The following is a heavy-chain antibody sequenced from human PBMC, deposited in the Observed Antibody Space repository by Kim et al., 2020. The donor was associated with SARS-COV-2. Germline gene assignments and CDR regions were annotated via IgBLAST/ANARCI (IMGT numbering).Heavy chain of an antibody. J-gene: IGHJ1*01. D-gene: IGHD3-16*01. V-gene: IGHV4-39*07. Sequence: SETLSLTCTVSGGSISSSSYYWGWIRQPPGKGLEWIGSIYYSGSTYYNPSLKSRVTISVDTSKNQFSLKLSSVTAADTAVYYCAREFGGLKSRTYRGQGCHWGQGTPGPVS. CDR3: AREFGGLKSRTYRGQGCH. CDR1: GGSISSSSYY. CDR2: IYYSGST.